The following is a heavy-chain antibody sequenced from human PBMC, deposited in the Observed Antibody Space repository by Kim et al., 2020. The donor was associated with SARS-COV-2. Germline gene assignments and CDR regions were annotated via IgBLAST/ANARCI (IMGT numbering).Heavy chain of an antibody. Sequence: TYFADSVKGRFTISRDNTKNTVYLQMNSLRAEETAVYYCAKSLTWNAMDVWGQGTTVTVSS. CDR3: AKSLTWNAMDV. CDR2: T. J-gene: IGHJ6*02. D-gene: IGHD3-9*01. V-gene: IGHV3-23*01.